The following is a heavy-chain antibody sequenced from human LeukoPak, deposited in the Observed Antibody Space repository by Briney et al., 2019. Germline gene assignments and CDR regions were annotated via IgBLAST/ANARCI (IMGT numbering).Heavy chain of an antibody. Sequence: PVKVSCKASGGTFSSYAISWVRQAPGQGLEWMGGIIPIFGTANYAQKFQGRVTITADESTSTAYMELSSLRSEDTAVYYCARGDYYDSSGSPLDWGQGTLVTVSS. CDR3: ARGDYYDSSGSPLD. D-gene: IGHD3-22*01. J-gene: IGHJ4*02. CDR1: GGTFSSYA. CDR2: IIPIFGTA. V-gene: IGHV1-69*13.